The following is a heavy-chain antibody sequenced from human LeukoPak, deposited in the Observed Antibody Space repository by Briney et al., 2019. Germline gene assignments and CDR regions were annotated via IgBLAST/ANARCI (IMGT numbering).Heavy chain of an antibody. CDR3: ARARTVQQPGGMLDY. V-gene: IGHV1-2*02. J-gene: IGHJ4*02. CDR2: INPNSGGT. Sequence: GASVKVSCKASGYTFTGYYMHWVRQAPGQGLEWMGWINPNSGGTNYAQKFQGRVTMTRDTSISTAYMELSRLRSDDTAVYYCARARTVQQPGGMLDYWGQGTLVTVSS. D-gene: IGHD4-11*01. CDR1: GYTFTGYY.